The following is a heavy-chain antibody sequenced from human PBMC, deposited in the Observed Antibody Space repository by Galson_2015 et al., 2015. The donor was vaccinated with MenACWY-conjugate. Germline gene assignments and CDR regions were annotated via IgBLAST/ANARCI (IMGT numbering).Heavy chain of an antibody. CDR3: ARDNNWSFDS. V-gene: IGHV3-74*01. Sequence: SLRLSCAASGFTFNNYWMHWVRQPPGKGLEWISYIKADGSSSNYADSEKGRFTISTDNAKNMVYLQMDGLGDEDTAVYFCARDNNWSFDSWGQGTLVTVSS. D-gene: IGHD1-1*01. J-gene: IGHJ4*02. CDR1: GFTFNNYW. CDR2: IKADGSSS.